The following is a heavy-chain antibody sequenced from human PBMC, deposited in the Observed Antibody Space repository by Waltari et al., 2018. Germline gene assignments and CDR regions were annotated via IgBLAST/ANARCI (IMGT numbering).Heavy chain of an antibody. CDR3: ARSLVYDTSGDEAFDI. CDR2: ISSSSSYK. Sequence: EVQLVESGGGLVKPGGSLRLSCAASGFTFRDYSMNWVRLAPGKGLEWVSLISSSSSYKYYADSVKGRFTISRDNAKNSLYLQMNSLRAEDTAVYYCARSLVYDTSGDEAFDIWGQGTMVTVSS. CDR1: GFTFRDYS. J-gene: IGHJ3*02. V-gene: IGHV3-21*02. D-gene: IGHD3-22*01.